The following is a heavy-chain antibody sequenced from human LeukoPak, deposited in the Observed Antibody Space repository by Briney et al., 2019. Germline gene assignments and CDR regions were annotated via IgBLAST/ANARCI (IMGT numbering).Heavy chain of an antibody. CDR3: ARVPTVTFFDY. J-gene: IGHJ4*02. CDR1: GRSISSGSYY. Sequence: SETLSLTCTVSGRSISSGSYYWSCVRQPAGNGLEWIGRIYTSGSTNYNPSLKSRVTISVDPSKNTFALKLSSVTSADTAVYYCARVPTVTFFDYWGQGTLVTVSS. CDR2: IYTSGST. D-gene: IGHD4-17*01. V-gene: IGHV4-61*02.